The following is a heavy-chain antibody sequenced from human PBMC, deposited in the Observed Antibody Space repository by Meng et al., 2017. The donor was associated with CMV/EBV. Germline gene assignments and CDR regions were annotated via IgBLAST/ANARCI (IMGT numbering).Heavy chain of an antibody. D-gene: IGHD3-16*02. Sequence: ASVKVSCKASGYTFTSYGISWVRQAPGQGLEWMGWISAYNGNTNYAQKLQGRVTMTTDTSTSTGYMELRSLRSDDTAVYYYAIVISRAYPGSYWGQGTLVTVSS. CDR1: GYTFTSYG. V-gene: IGHV1-18*01. CDR3: AIVISRAYPGSY. CDR2: ISAYNGNT. J-gene: IGHJ4*02.